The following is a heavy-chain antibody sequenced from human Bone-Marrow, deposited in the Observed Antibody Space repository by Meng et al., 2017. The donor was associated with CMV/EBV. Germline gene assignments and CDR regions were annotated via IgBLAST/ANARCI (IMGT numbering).Heavy chain of an antibody. CDR1: GYTFTGQL. V-gene: IGHV1-2*02. CDR3: MLWNT. J-gene: IGHJ5*02. CDR2: INPNNGVT. Sequence: ASVKVSCKASGYTFTGQLLHWARQAPGQGLEWMGWINPNNGVTMYAQKFRGRVILTRDTSINTAYMEMSGLTYDDRAVYYCMLWNTWGRGTVVTVSS. D-gene: IGHD1/OR15-1a*01.